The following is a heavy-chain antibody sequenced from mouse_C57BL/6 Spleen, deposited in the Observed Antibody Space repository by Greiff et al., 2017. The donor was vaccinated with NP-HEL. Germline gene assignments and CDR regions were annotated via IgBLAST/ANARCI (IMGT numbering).Heavy chain of an antibody. V-gene: IGHV5-6*01. CDR2: ISSGGSYT. J-gene: IGHJ3*01. D-gene: IGHD2-4*01. Sequence: EVQRVESGGDLVKPGGSLKLSCAASGFTSSSYGMSWVRQTPDKRLEWVATISSGGSYTYYPDSVKGRFTISRDNAKNTLYLQMSSLKSEDTAMYYCARQGDYDEGFAYWGQGTLVTVSA. CDR1: GFTSSSYG. CDR3: ARQGDYDEGFAY.